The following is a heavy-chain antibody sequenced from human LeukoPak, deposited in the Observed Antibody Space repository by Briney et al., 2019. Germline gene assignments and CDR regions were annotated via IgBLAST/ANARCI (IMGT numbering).Heavy chain of an antibody. CDR2: MSPNSGDT. CDR1: GYTFTSYD. D-gene: IGHD7-27*01. J-gene: IGHJ4*02. Sequence: ASVKVSCQASGYTFTSYDFNWVRQATGQRPEWMGWMSPNSGDTGYAQKFQDRVTMTRNTSISTAYMELSSLRSDDTAVYYCARGPPNWGYDYWGPGTLVTVSS. CDR3: ARGPPNWGYDY. V-gene: IGHV1-8*01.